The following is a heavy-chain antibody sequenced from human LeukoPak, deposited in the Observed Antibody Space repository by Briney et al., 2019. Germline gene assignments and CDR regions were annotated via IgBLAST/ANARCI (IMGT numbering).Heavy chain of an antibody. Sequence: GGSLRLSCAASGFTFSSYAMSWVRQAPGKGLEWVSTISGSGAYTYYADSVKGRFTISRDNSKNTLYLQMNSLRAEDTAVYYCAKDDGSMDVWGQGTTVTVSS. CDR2: ISGSGAYT. D-gene: IGHD1-14*01. J-gene: IGHJ6*02. V-gene: IGHV3-23*01. CDR3: AKDDGSMDV. CDR1: GFTFSSYA.